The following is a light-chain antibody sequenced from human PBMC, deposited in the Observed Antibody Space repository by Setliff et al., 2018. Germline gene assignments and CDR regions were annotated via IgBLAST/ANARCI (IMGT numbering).Light chain of an antibody. CDR2: EVT. Sequence: QSVLAQPPSASGSPGQSLTISCTGTSRDIGAYNSVSLYQQHPGKAPKLLIYEVTKRPSGVPDRFSGSKSGNTASLTVSGLQADDEADYFCCSYAASYNPYVFGSGTKV. CDR1: SRDIGAYNS. CDR3: CSYAASYNPYV. J-gene: IGLJ1*01. V-gene: IGLV2-8*01.